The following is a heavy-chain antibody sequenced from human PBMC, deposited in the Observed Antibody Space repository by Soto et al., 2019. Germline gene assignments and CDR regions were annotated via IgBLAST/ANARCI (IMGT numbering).Heavy chain of an antibody. J-gene: IGHJ4*02. V-gene: IGHV3-21*06. Sequence: RRLSCAASGFIFTRYSMNWVRQAPGKGLEWVSSISSTTNYIYYGDSMKGRFTISRDNAKNSLYLEMNSLRAEDTAVYYCARESEDLTSNFDYGGQGTLVTVSS. CDR3: ARESEDLTSNFDY. CDR1: GFIFTRYS. CDR2: ISSTTNYI.